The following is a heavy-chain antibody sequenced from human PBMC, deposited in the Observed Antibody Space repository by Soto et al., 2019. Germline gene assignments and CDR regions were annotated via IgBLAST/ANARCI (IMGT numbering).Heavy chain of an antibody. CDR2: ISAYNGNT. J-gene: IGHJ5*02. Sequence: ASVKVSCKASGYTFTSYGISWVRQAPGQGLEWMGWISAYNGNTNYAQKLQGRVTMTTDTSTSTAYMELRSLRSDDTAVYYCARDYSNYQLNWFDPWGQGTLVTVSS. CDR3: ARDYSNYQLNWFDP. V-gene: IGHV1-18*01. CDR1: GYTFTSYG. D-gene: IGHD4-4*01.